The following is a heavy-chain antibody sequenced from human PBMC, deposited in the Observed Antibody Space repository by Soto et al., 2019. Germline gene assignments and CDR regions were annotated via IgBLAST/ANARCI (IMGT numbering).Heavy chain of an antibody. V-gene: IGHV3-11*01. CDR1: GFIFRDYF. J-gene: IGHJ4*02. CDR3: ARLGVASHHFDH. Sequence: QVQLVESGGGLVKPGGSLRLSCAGAGFIFRDYFMTWIRQSPGKGLGWVADINISGRMTHYADSVKGRFTMSRDNDKKSLYLQMDSLRVGDTAVYYCARLGVASHHFDHWGQGTLVTVSS. D-gene: IGHD2-15*01. CDR2: INISGRMT.